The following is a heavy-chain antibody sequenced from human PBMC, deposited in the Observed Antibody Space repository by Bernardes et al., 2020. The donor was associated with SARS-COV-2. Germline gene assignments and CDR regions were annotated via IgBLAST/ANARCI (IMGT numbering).Heavy chain of an antibody. V-gene: IGHV3-13*01. D-gene: IGHD6-13*01. CDR3: ARAGREEGSWYAYYYYGMDV. CDR1: GFTFSSYD. Sequence: GGSLRLSCAASGFTFSSYDMHWVRQATGKGLEWVSAIGTAGDTYYPGSVKGRFTISRENAKNSLYLQMNSLRAGDTAVYYCARAGREEGSWYAYYYYGMDVWGQGTTVTVSS. J-gene: IGHJ6*02. CDR2: IGTAGDT.